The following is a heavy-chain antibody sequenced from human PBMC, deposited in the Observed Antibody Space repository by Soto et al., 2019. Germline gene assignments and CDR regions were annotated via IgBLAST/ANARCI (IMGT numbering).Heavy chain of an antibody. V-gene: IGHV3-33*05. D-gene: IGHD3-16*01. CDR1: GFTFRSYV. J-gene: IGHJ4*02. CDR2: TSYDGSNN. Sequence: QVQLVESGGGVVQPGTSLRLSCVGSGFTFRSYVIHWVRQAPGKGLEWVALTSYDGSNNFYGDSVKGRFTISRDNSRNTVELQMDSLRIEDTALYYCARWGKTGGLDVWGQGTLVSVSS. CDR3: ARWGKTGGLDV.